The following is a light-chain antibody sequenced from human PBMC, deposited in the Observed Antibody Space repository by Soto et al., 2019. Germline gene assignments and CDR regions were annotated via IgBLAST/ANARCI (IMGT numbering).Light chain of an antibody. Sequence: AIRMTQSPSSFSASTGDRVTITCRASQGISSYLAWYQQKPGKAPKLLIYAASTLQSGVPSRFSGSGSGTEFTLTISCLQSEDFATYYCQPYYSYAYSFGHGTKREIK. CDR2: AAS. CDR1: QGISSY. V-gene: IGKV1-8*01. J-gene: IGKJ2*01. CDR3: QPYYSYAYS.